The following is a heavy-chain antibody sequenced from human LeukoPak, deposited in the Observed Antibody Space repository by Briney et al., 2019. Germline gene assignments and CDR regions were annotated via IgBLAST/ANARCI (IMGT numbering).Heavy chain of an antibody. CDR1: GGSFSGYY. V-gene: IGHV4-34*01. J-gene: IGHJ4*02. CDR3: ARGRGDGYNPDYFDY. Sequence: SETLSLTCAVYGGSFSGYYWSWIRQPPGKGLEWIGEINHSGSTNYNPSLKSRVTISVDTSKNQFSLKLSSVTAADTAVYYCARGRGDGYNPDYFDYWGQGTLVTVSS. CDR2: INHSGST. D-gene: IGHD5-24*01.